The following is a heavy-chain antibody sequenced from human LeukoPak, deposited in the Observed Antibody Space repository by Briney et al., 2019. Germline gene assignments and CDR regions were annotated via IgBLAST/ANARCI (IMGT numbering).Heavy chain of an antibody. CDR3: ARTYYFGSGSYHFDY. CDR2: IYYSGSA. CDR1: GGSISSHY. D-gene: IGHD3-10*01. Sequence: SETLSLTCTVSGGSISSHYWSWIRQPPGKGLEWIGYIYYSGSANYNPSLKSRVTISLDTSKNQFSLKLTSVTAADTAVYYCARTYYFGSGSYHFDYWGQGTLVTVSS. V-gene: IGHV4-59*08. J-gene: IGHJ4*02.